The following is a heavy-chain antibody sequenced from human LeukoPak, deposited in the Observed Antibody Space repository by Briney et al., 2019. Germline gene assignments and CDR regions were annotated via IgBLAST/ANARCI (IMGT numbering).Heavy chain of an antibody. D-gene: IGHD4-17*01. J-gene: IGHJ4*02. V-gene: IGHV4-34*01. CDR2: INHSGST. Sequence: PSETLSLTCAVYGGSFSGYYWSWIRQPPGKGLEWIGEINHSGSTNYNPSLKSRVTISVDTSKNQFSLKLSSVTAADTAVYYCARLFIGLRPIDYWGQGTLVTVSS. CDR1: GGSFSGYY. CDR3: ARLFIGLRPIDY.